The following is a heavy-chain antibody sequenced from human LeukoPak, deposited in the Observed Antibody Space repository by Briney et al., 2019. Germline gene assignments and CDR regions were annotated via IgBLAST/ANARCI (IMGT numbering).Heavy chain of an antibody. V-gene: IGHV3-64D*06. CDR2: ISSNGGSP. CDR3: VKGAGIQLWLPVDY. D-gene: IGHD5-18*01. CDR1: GFTFSSYA. Sequence: GGSLRLSCSASGFTFSSYAMHWVRQAPGKGLEYVSAISSNGGSPYYADSVKGRFTISRDNSKNTLYLQMSSLRAEDTAVYYCVKGAGIQLWLPVDYWGQGTLVTVSS. J-gene: IGHJ4*02.